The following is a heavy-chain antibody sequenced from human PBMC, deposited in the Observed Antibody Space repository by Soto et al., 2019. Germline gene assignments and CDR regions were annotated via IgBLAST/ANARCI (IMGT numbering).Heavy chain of an antibody. CDR1: GGSIGTYY. J-gene: IGHJ5*02. D-gene: IGHD2-2*01. Sequence: SETLSLTCTVSGGSIGTYYWSWIRQPPGKGLEWIGYIYYTGNAIYNPSLRSRVTISVDTSKNQFSLRLTSATAADTAVYYCARDLLSAQLLGWFGPWAQGTLVTVCS. V-gene: IGHV4-59*01. CDR3: ARDLLSAQLLGWFGP. CDR2: IYYTGNA.